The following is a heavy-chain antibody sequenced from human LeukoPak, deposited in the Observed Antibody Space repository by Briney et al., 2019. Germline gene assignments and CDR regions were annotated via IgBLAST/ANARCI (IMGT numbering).Heavy chain of an antibody. CDR1: GYTFNDSA. CDR3: AKDIGEQWFFDY. CDR2: ISEDGGST. J-gene: IGHJ4*02. V-gene: IGHV3-43*02. D-gene: IGHD3-10*01. Sequence: PGGSLRLSCATSGYTFNDSAMHWVRQAPGKGLEWVSLISEDGGSTYYADSVKGRFTISRDNSKNSLYLQMNSPRTEDTALCYCAKDIGEQWFFDYWGQGTLVTVSS.